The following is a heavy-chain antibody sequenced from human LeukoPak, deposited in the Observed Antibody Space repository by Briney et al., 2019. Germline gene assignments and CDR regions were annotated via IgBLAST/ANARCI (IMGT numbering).Heavy chain of an antibody. CDR2: INWNGGST. D-gene: IGHD2-2*02. CDR1: GFTFDDYG. CDR3: ARRDIVVVPAAIIGAFDI. V-gene: IGHV3-20*04. Sequence: GGSLTLSCAASGFTFDDYGMSWVRQAPGKGLEWVSGINWNGGSTGYADSVKGRFTISRDNAKNSLYLQMNSLRAEDTALYYCARRDIVVVPAAIIGAFDIWGQGTMVTVSS. J-gene: IGHJ3*02.